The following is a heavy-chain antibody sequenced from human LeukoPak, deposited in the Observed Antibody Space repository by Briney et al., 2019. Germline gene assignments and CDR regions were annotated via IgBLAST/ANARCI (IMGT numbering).Heavy chain of an antibody. CDR1: RFTFSEYW. Sequence: PGGSLRLSCAGSRFTFSEYWMTWVRQPPGQGLELVANENKDGNQQQYADSVKGRFTISKDNSKNSMYLQLNSLRAEDTGVYYCVRNRGWYALDMWGQGTMVTVSS. V-gene: IGHV3-7*01. CDR3: VRNRGWYALDM. D-gene: IGHD6-19*01. CDR2: ENKDGNQQ. J-gene: IGHJ3*02.